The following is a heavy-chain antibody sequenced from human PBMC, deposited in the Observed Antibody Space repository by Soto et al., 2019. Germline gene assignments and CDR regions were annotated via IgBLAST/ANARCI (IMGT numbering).Heavy chain of an antibody. V-gene: IGHV3-23*01. CDR3: AKDGGSGWWNYYSYGMDF. Sequence: GGSLRLSCAASGFTFSSYAMSWVRQAPGKGLEWVSVISGSGVSTYYADSVKGRFTNSRDNSKNTLHLQMNSLRAEDTAASYCAKDGGSGWWNYYSYGMDFWGQGTTVTVSS. CDR2: ISGSGVST. J-gene: IGHJ6*02. CDR1: GFTFSSYA. D-gene: IGHD6-19*01.